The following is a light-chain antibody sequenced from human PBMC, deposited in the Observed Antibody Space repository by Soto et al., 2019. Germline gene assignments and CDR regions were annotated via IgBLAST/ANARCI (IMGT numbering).Light chain of an antibody. Sequence: DILMTQSPSSLSASVGDRVTITCQASQDITNFLNWYQQKPGKAPKLLIYDAYSLQTGVPSRFSGSGSGTDFSFTISSLQPEDIATYYCQQFDDVPYSFGQGTKVAIK. CDR2: DAY. CDR1: QDITNF. V-gene: IGKV1-33*01. CDR3: QQFDDVPYS. J-gene: IGKJ2*03.